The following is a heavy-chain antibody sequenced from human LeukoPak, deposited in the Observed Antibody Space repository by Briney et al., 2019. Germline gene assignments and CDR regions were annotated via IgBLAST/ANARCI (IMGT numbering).Heavy chain of an antibody. V-gene: IGHV4-59*01. J-gene: IGHJ6*03. Sequence: PSETLSLTCTVSGGSMSTYYWYWSWIRQPPGNGLEWIGYIYYSGSTNYNPSLESRVTISLDTSKTQFSLKLNSVTAADTAVYYCARAVTMVRGVDYYYYMDVWGKGTTVTVSS. D-gene: IGHD3-10*01. CDR1: GGSMSTYY. CDR3: ARAVTMVRGVDYYYYMDV. CDR2: IYYSGST.